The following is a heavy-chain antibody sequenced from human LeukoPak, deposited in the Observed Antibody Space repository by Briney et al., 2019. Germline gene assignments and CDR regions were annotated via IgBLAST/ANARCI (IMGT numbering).Heavy chain of an antibody. CDR3: ARENEKDYYDSSGPFLP. CDR2: INTNTGNP. V-gene: IGHV7-4-1*02. Sequence: ASVKVSCKASGYTLTNYAMNWVRQAPGQGLEWMGWINTNTGNPTYVQGFTGRFVFSLDTSVSTAYLQISSLKAEDTAVYYCARENEKDYYDSSGPFLPWGQGTLVTVSS. CDR1: GYTLTNYA. J-gene: IGHJ5*02. D-gene: IGHD3-22*01.